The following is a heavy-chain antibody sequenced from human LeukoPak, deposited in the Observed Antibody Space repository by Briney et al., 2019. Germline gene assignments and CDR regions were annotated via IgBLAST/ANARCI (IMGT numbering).Heavy chain of an antibody. Sequence: SETLSLTCTVSGGSISSGGYYWSWIRQHPGKGLEWIGYVYYSGSTYYNPSLKSRVTISVDTSKNQFSLKLRSVTAADTAVYYCARQGTSGSYLTGLDVWGQGTTVTVSS. V-gene: IGHV4-31*03. D-gene: IGHD3-22*01. CDR1: GGSISSGGYY. J-gene: IGHJ6*02. CDR3: ARQGTSGSYLTGLDV. CDR2: VYYSGST.